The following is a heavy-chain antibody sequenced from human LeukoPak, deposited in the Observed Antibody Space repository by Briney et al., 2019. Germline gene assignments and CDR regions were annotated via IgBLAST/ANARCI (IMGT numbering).Heavy chain of an antibody. J-gene: IGHJ6*03. V-gene: IGHV3-23*01. CDR3: ARDRVGYYYGSGSYSPANSLYYYMDV. D-gene: IGHD3-10*01. CDR2: ISGSGGST. Sequence: GGPLNSSCEAPGFTVRSNSMNWVRKAPGKGLKWVSAISGSGGSTSYAASVKGRFTISRDNSKNTLYLQMNSLRAEDTAVYYCARDRVGYYYGSGSYSPANSLYYYMDVWGKGTTVTISS. CDR1: GFTVRSNS.